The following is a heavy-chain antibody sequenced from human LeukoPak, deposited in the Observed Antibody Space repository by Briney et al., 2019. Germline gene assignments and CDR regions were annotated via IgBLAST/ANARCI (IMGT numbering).Heavy chain of an antibody. D-gene: IGHD5-18*01. CDR1: GFTFSSYG. J-gene: IGHJ4*02. CDR2: IRYDGSNK. V-gene: IGHV3-30*02. CDR3: AKDLEFLDTVMVDFDY. Sequence: PGGSLRLSCAASGFTFSSYGMHWVRQAPGKGLEWVAFIRYDGSNKYYADSVKGRFTISRDNSKNTLYLQMNSLRAEDTAVYYCAKDLEFLDTVMVDFDYWGQGTLVTVSS.